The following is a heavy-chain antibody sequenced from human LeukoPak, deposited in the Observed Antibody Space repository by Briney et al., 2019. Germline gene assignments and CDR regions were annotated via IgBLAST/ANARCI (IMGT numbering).Heavy chain of an antibody. J-gene: IGHJ5*02. V-gene: IGHV3-23*01. CDR1: GFTFSNYG. D-gene: IGHD3-10*01. CDR3: ARHRNYFGSRSSPINNWFDP. CDR2: ISGSGHNT. Sequence: GGSLRLSCAAAGFTFSNYGMNWVRQAPGKGLEWVSAISGSGHNTYYADSVKGLFTISRDNSKNTLSLQMNSLRAEDTAVYYCARHRNYFGSRSSPINNWFDPWGQGTLVTVSS.